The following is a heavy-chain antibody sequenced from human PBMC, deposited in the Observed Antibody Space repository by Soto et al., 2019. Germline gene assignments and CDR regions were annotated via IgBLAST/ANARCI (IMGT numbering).Heavy chain of an antibody. D-gene: IGHD1-26*01. J-gene: IGHJ6*02. CDR2: IYYSGST. Sequence: QVQLQESGPGLVKPSETLSLTCTVSDVSISSYYWSWIRQPPGKGLEWIGYIYYSGSTNYNPSLKSRVTISVDTSKNQFSLKLSSVTAADTAVYFCARGGAWEPGYYYYGMDVWGQGTTVTVSS. CDR1: DVSISSYY. V-gene: IGHV4-59*01. CDR3: ARGGAWEPGYYYYGMDV.